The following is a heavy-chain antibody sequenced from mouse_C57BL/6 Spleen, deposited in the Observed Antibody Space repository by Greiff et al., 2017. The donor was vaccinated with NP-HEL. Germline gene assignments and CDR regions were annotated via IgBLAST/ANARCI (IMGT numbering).Heavy chain of an antibody. CDR2: FHPYNDDT. J-gene: IGHJ3*01. CDR3: ARGQLRLRSFAY. V-gene: IGHV1-47*01. CDR1: GYTFTTYP. Sequence: QVQLKESGAELVKPGASVKMSCKASGYTFTTYPIEWMKQNHGKSLEWIGNFHPYNDDTKYNEKFKGKATLTVEKSSSTVYLELSRLTSDDSAVYYCARGQLRLRSFAYWGQGTLVTVSA. D-gene: IGHD3-2*02.